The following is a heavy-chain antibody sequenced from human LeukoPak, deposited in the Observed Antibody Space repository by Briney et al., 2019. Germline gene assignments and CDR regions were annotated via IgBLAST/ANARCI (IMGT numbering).Heavy chain of an antibody. CDR3: VRDTGYCSGGRCQPFDP. D-gene: IGHD2-15*01. CDR2: ISSSSSYI. J-gene: IGHJ5*02. Sequence: GGSLRLSCAASGFTFSSYSMNWVRQAPGKGLEWVSSISSSSSYIYYADSVKGRFTISRDNAKNSLYLQMNSLRAEDTAVYYCVRDTGYCSGGRCQPFDPWGQGTLVIVSS. V-gene: IGHV3-21*01. CDR1: GFTFSSYS.